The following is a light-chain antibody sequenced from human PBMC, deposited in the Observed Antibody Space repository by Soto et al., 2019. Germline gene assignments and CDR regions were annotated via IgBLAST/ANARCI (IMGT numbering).Light chain of an antibody. CDR2: DVS. V-gene: IGLV2-14*01. CDR3: SSYTRSSTLV. J-gene: IGLJ2*01. CDR1: SSDIGGYNY. Sequence: QSVLTQPASVSGSPGQSITITCTGTSSDIGGYNYVSWHQQHPGKVPKLMIYDVSNRPSGISTRFSGSKSGNTASLTISGLQPEDEADYYCSSYTRSSTLVFGGGTKLTVL.